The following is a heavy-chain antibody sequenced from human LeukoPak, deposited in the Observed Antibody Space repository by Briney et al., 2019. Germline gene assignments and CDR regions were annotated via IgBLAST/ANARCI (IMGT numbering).Heavy chain of an antibody. D-gene: IGHD2-2*01. V-gene: IGHV1-18*01. J-gene: IGHJ4*02. Sequence: AASVEVSRKASGYTFTSYGISWVRQAPGQGLEWMGWISAYNGNTNYAQKLQGRVTMTTDTSTSTAYMELRSLRSDDTAVYYCARGYCSSTSCYPGFDGCAPGARGPLVPVP. CDR1: GYTFTSYG. CDR2: ISAYNGNT. CDR3: ARGYCSSTSCYPGFDGCAP.